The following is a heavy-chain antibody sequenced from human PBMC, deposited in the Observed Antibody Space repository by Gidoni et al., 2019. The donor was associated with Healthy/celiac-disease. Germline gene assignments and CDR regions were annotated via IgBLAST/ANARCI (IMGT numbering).Heavy chain of an antibody. D-gene: IGHD6-25*01. Sequence: EVQLVESGGGLVKPGGSLRLSCAASGFTCSSYSMNWVRQAPGKGLGWVSSISSSSSYIYYADSVKGRFTISRDNAKNSLYLQMNSLRAEDTAVYYCARVFRLSAGAFDIWGQGTMVTVSS. V-gene: IGHV3-21*01. CDR1: GFTCSSYS. J-gene: IGHJ3*02. CDR2: ISSSSSYI. CDR3: ARVFRLSAGAFDI.